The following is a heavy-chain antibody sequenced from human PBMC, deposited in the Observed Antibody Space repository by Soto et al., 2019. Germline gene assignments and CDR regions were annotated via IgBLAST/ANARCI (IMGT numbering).Heavy chain of an antibody. D-gene: IGHD1-20*01. V-gene: IGHV1-46*03. J-gene: IGHJ4*02. CDR1: GYTFTSYY. CDR2: INPSGGST. Sequence: QVQLVQSGAEVKKPGASVKVSCKASGYTFTSYYMHWVRQAPGQGLEWMGIINPSGGSTSYAQKFQGRVTMTRDTSTSTVYMELSSLRSEDTAVYYCARSPRITGPPGPFDYWGQGTLVTVSS. CDR3: ARSPRITGPPGPFDY.